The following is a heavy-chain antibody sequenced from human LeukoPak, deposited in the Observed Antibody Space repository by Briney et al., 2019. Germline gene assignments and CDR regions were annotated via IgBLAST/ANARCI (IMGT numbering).Heavy chain of an antibody. CDR1: GGSISSYY. Sequence: SETLSLTCTVSGGSISSYYWSWIRQPPGKGLEWIGYIYYSGSTNYNPSLKSRVTISVDTSKNQFSLKLSSVTAADTAVYYCARQKGYCSGGSCYGYYGMDVWGQGTTVNGSS. D-gene: IGHD2-15*01. CDR2: IYYSGST. J-gene: IGHJ6*01. V-gene: IGHV4-59*08. CDR3: ARQKGYCSGGSCYGYYGMDV.